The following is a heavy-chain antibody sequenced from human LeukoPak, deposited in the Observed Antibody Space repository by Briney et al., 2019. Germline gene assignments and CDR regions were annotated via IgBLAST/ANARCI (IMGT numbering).Heavy chain of an antibody. CDR3: ARVGQNLGSGSYYNRWFDP. J-gene: IGHJ5*02. CDR2: INPSGGST. CDR1: GYTFTSYY. D-gene: IGHD3-10*01. V-gene: IGHV1-46*01. Sequence: ASVKVSFKASGYTFTSYYMHWVRQAPGQGLELMGIINPSGGSTSYAHKFQGRVTITRDMSTSTVYMELISLRSEDTAVYYCARVGQNLGSGSYYNRWFDPWGQGTLVTVSS.